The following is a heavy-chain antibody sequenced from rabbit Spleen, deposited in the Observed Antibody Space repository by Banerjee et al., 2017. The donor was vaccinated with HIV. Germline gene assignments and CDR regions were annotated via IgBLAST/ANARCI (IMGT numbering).Heavy chain of an antibody. CDR2: VYAGSSGTT. D-gene: IGHD1-1*01. V-gene: IGHV1S45*01. CDR1: GFSFSRSSW. CDR3: ARDTSSSFSTYGMDL. J-gene: IGHJ6*01. Sequence: EESGGGLVQPEGSLTLTSTASGFSFSRSSWICWVRQAPGKGLEWIACVYAGSSGTTYYASWAKGRFTVSKTSSTTLTLQMTSLTAADTATYFCARDTSSSFSTYGMDLWGPGTLVTVS.